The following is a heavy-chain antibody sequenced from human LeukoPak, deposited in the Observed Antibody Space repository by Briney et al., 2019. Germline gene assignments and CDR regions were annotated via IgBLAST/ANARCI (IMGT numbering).Heavy chain of an antibody. V-gene: IGHV4-59*12. D-gene: IGHD5-24*01. CDR3: AREGRRMATIPFDY. CDR2: IYYSGST. CDR1: GGSISSYY. Sequence: PSETLSLTCTVSGGSISSYYWSWIRQPPGKGLEWIGYIYYSGSTYYNPSLKSRVTISVDTSKNQFSLKLSSVTAADTAVYYCAREGRRMATIPFDYWGQGTLVTVSS. J-gene: IGHJ4*02.